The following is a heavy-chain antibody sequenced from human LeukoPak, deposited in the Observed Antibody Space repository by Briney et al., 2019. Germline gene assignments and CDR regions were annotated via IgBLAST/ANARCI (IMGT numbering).Heavy chain of an antibody. J-gene: IGHJ1*01. CDR2: ITWNDGST. Sequence: GGSLRLSCATSGFTIHDYNMHWVSQAPGKGLEWVSHITWNDGSTYYADSVKGRFTISRDNSKNSLYLQMNSLRTDDTALYYCVRDRERGGNGPIRHWGQGTLVTVSS. V-gene: IGHV3-43*01. CDR1: GFTIHDYN. CDR3: VRDRERGGNGPIRH. D-gene: IGHD4-23*01.